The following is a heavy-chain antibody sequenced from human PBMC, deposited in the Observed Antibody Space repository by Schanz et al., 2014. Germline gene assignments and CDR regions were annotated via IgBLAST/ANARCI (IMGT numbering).Heavy chain of an antibody. CDR2: ISSSGSYI. J-gene: IGHJ4*02. V-gene: IGHV3-21*01. Sequence: VQLVESGGGVVQPGRSLRLSCAAYGFTLSSYAMHWVRQAPGKGLEWVSSISSSGSYIYYADSVKGRFSISRDNAKNSLFLQMNRLRAEDTALYYCAIIGVMVAVAGTRADYWGQGTLVTVSS. CDR3: AIIGVMVAVAGTRADY. D-gene: IGHD6-19*01. CDR1: GFTLSSYA.